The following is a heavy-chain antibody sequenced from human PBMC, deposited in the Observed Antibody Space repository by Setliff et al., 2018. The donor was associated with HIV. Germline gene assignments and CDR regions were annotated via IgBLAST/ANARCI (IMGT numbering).Heavy chain of an antibody. J-gene: IGHJ4*02. CDR3: ARATPGGYYNFWSGYSPEYYFDY. Sequence: SETLSLTCTVSGGSISSSSYYWGWIRQPPGKGLGWIGSIYYSGSTYYNPSLKSRVTISVDTSKNQFSLKLSSVTAADTAVYYCARATPGGYYNFWSGYSPEYYFDYWGQGTLVTVSS. CDR2: IYYSGST. CDR1: GGSISSSSYY. D-gene: IGHD3-3*01. V-gene: IGHV4-39*07.